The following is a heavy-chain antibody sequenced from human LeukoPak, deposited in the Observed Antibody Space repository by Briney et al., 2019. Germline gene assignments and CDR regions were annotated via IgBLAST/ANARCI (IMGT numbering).Heavy chain of an antibody. Sequence: GGSLRLSCAASGLTFSNYAMHWVRQAPGKGLEWVAVISYDGSNKYYADSVKGRFTISRDNSKNTLYLQMNSLRAEDTAVYYCARSIAAAGIGVTVDYWGQGTLVTVSS. D-gene: IGHD6-13*01. CDR3: ARSIAAAGIGVTVDY. J-gene: IGHJ4*02. CDR2: ISYDGSNK. V-gene: IGHV3-30-3*01. CDR1: GLTFSNYA.